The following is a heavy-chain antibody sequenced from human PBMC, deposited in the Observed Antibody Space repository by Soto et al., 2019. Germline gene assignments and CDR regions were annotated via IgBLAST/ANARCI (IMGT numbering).Heavy chain of an antibody. V-gene: IGHV4-31*03. CDR2: IYYSGST. D-gene: IGHD3-10*01. CDR1: GGSISSGGYY. J-gene: IGHJ3*02. Sequence: PSETLSLTCTVSGGSISSGGYYWSWIRQHPGKGLEWIGYIYYSGSTYYNPSLKSRVTISVDTSKNQFSLKLSSVTAADTAVYYCARGMVRGVPLDAFDIWGQGTMVTVSS. CDR3: ARGMVRGVPLDAFDI.